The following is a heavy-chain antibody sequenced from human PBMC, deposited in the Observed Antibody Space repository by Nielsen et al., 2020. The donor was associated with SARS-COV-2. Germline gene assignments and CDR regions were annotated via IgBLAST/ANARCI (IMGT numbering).Heavy chain of an antibody. CDR1: GFTFSSYG. CDR3: ARGRSSSGWYSSYYYYGMDV. V-gene: IGHV3-30*03. CDR2: ISYDGSNK. D-gene: IGHD6-19*01. J-gene: IGHJ6*02. Sequence: GGSLRLSCAASGFTFSSYGMHWVRQAPGKGLEWVAVISYDGSNKYYADSVKGRFTISRDNSKNTLYLQMNSLRSEDTAVYYCARGRSSSGWYSSYYYYGMDVWGQGTTVTVSS.